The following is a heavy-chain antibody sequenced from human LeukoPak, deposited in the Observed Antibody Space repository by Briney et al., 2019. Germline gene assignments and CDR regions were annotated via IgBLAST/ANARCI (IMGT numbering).Heavy chain of an antibody. V-gene: IGHV1-69*02. CDR3: ARRDGYNPFDY. J-gene: IGHJ4*02. CDR1: GGTFSSYT. D-gene: IGHD5-24*01. Sequence: KVSCKASGGTFSSYTISWVRQAPGQGLEWMGRIIPILGIANYAQKFQGRVTITADKSTSTAYMELSSLRSEDTAVYYCARRDGYNPFDYWGQGTLATVSS. CDR2: IIPILGIA.